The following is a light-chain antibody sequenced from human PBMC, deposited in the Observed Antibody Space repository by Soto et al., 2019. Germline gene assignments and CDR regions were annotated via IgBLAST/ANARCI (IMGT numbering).Light chain of an antibody. CDR1: QSISNY. V-gene: IGKV1-39*01. CDR2: AAS. CDR3: QQRYSTPRT. Sequence: DIQMTQSPSSLSASVGDRVTITCRASQSISNYLNWYQQKPGKAPKLLMYAASSLQSGVPSRFGGSGSGTDFTLTISSLQPEDFATDYCQQRYSTPRTFGQGTKVEIK. J-gene: IGKJ1*01.